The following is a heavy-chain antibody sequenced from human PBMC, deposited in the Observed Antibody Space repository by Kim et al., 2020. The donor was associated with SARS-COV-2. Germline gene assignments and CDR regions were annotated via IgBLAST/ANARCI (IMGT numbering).Heavy chain of an antibody. Sequence: SETLSLTCTVSGGSISSSSYYWGWIRQPPGKGLEWIGSIYYSGSTYYNPSLKSRVTISVDTSKNQFSLKLSSVTAADTAVYYCAREGLIAVAGPRDYWGQGTLVTVSS. J-gene: IGHJ4*02. CDR2: IYYSGST. V-gene: IGHV4-39*07. CDR3: AREGLIAVAGPRDY. D-gene: IGHD6-19*01. CDR1: GGSISSSSYY.